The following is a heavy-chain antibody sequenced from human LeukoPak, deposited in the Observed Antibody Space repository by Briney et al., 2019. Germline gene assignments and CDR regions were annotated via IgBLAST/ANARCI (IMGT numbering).Heavy chain of an antibody. CDR2: IYYSGST. J-gene: IGHJ4*02. Sequence: PSETLSLTCTVSGDSVSSSSYYWGWIRQPPGKGLEWIATIYYSGSTYFNLCLKRRVTISVATSKIQFSLKLSSVTAADTAVYYCARLTPVAGTWYAFDHWGQGTLVTVSS. CDR3: ARLTPVAGTWYAFDH. D-gene: IGHD6-19*01. CDR1: GDSVSSSSYY. V-gene: IGHV4-39*01.